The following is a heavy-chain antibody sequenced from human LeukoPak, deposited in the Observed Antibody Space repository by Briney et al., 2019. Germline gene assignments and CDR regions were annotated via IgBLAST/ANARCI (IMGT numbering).Heavy chain of an antibody. J-gene: IGHJ4*02. Sequence: ASVKVSCKVSGYTLTELSMHWVRQAPGKGLEWMGGFDPEDGETIYAQKFQGRVTMTEDTSTDTAYMELSSLRSEDTAVYYCATVGRIVGATRDFDYWGQGTLVTVSS. D-gene: IGHD1-26*01. CDR3: ATVGRIVGATRDFDY. CDR1: GYTLTELS. CDR2: FDPEDGET. V-gene: IGHV1-24*01.